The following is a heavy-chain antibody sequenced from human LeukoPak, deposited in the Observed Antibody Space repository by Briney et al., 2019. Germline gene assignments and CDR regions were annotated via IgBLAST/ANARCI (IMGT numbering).Heavy chain of an antibody. D-gene: IGHD3-10*01. Sequence: SETLSLTCTVSGGSISGYYWSWIRQPPGKGLEWIGHIYSSGSTNYNPSLKSRVTISIDTSKNQFSLKVTSVTAADTAVYYCARGRLITMVRGVIPFDYWGQGTLVTVSS. CDR2: IYSSGST. CDR1: GGSISGYY. CDR3: ARGRLITMVRGVIPFDY. J-gene: IGHJ4*02. V-gene: IGHV4-59*12.